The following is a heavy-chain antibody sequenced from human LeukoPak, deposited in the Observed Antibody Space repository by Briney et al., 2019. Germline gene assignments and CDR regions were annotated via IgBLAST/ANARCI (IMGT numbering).Heavy chain of an antibody. CDR2: IYYSGST. CDR3: ARGHQLRKDIVVVVAANNWFDP. CDR1: GGSISSGDYY. V-gene: IGHV4-30-4*08. Sequence: SQTLSLTCTVSGGSISSGDYYWSWIRQPPGKGLEWIGYIYYSGSTYYNPSLKSRVTISVDTSKNQFSLKLSSVTAADTAVYYCARGHQLRKDIVVVVAANNWFDPWGQGTLVTVSS. D-gene: IGHD2-15*01. J-gene: IGHJ5*02.